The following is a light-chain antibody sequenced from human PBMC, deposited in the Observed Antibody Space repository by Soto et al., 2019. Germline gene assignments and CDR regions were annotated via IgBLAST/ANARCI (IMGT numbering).Light chain of an antibody. CDR3: HQRSNWPPT. CDR2: DAS. CDR1: QSVSSY. V-gene: IGKV3-11*01. Sequence: EIVLTQSPATLSLSPGERATLSCRASQSVSSYLAWYQQKPGQAPRLLIYDASNRATCIPARFSGSGSGTDFTLTISSLEPEDFAVYYCHQRSNWPPTFGGGTKGEIK. J-gene: IGKJ4*01.